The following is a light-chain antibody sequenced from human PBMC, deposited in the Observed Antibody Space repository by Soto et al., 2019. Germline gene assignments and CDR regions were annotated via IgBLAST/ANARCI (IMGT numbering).Light chain of an antibody. CDR2: GAS. Sequence: DIVMTQSPDSLAVSLGERATISCTSSRRVLYSSYNKNYLAWYPQKSGQPPKLLIYGASTPDSGVPDRFSGIGAATDFALTISSLHAEDVTVDSFQQYYSTPVTLGLGNKLASK. CDR1: RRVLYSSYNKNY. V-gene: IGKV4-1*01. CDR3: QQYYSTPVT. J-gene: IGKJ2*01.